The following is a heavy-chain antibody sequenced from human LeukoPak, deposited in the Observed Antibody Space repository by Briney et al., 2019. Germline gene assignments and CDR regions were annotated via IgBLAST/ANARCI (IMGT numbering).Heavy chain of an antibody. D-gene: IGHD3-10*01. Sequence: GGSLRLSCVASGFSFSDSAVHWVRQASGKGLEWVGRIRSKGNNYATEYIESVRGRFTFSRDDSKNTASLQMNSLKTEDTAVYYCAGSLGPLYGMDVWGQGTTVTVSS. CDR2: IRSKGNNYAT. CDR1: GFSFSDSA. V-gene: IGHV3-73*01. CDR3: AGSLGPLYGMDV. J-gene: IGHJ6*02.